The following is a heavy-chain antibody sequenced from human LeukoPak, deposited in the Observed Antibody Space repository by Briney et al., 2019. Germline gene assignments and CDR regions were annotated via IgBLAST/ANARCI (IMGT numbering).Heavy chain of an antibody. CDR3: ARDIELSC. J-gene: IGHJ4*02. V-gene: IGHV3-23*01. CDR1: GFTFRDSA. Sequence: GGSLRLSCEASGFTFRDSAMSWVRQASGRGLEWVSLISASGGNSYYADSVKGRFTVSRDSSKNTLHLQMNSLRAEDTAVYYCARDIELSCWGQGTLVTVSS. CDR2: ISASGGNS. D-gene: IGHD1-26*01.